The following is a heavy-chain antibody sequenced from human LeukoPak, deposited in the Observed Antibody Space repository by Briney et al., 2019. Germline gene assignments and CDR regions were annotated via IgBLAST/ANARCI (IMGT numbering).Heavy chain of an antibody. Sequence: ASVKVSCKASGYTFTRYTIHWVRQAPGHSLEWMGWFSVGKGDSKGSQVFQGRVTLTRDTSATTAYLEVSSLRPEDMAVYSCARERGIRDAFDFWGQGTMVTVSS. J-gene: IGHJ3*01. D-gene: IGHD1-14*01. CDR1: GYTFTRYT. CDR2: FSVGKGDS. CDR3: ARERGIRDAFDF. V-gene: IGHV1-3*03.